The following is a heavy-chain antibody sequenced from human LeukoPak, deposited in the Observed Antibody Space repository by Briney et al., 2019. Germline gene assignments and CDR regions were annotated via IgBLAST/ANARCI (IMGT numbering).Heavy chain of an antibody. D-gene: IGHD5-18*01. CDR2: INHSGST. CDR1: GGSFSGYY. CDR3: ARGVRQLPFDY. J-gene: IGHJ4*02. Sequence: SETLSLTCAVYGGSFSGYYWSWIREPPGKGLEWIGEINHSGSTNYNPSLKSRVTISVDTSKNQFSLKLSSVTAADTAVYYCARGVRQLPFDYWGQGTLVTVS. V-gene: IGHV4-34*01.